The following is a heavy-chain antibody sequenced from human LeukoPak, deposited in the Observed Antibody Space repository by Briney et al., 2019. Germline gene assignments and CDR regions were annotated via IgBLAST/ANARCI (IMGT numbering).Heavy chain of an antibody. Sequence: PGGSLRLSCAASGFTFSNYEMNWVRQAPGRGLEWVSYISSSGSSIYYADSVKGRFTISRDNGKNSLYLQMNSLRAEDTAVYYCARSVIVGRGSGDYWGQGTLVTVSS. J-gene: IGHJ4*02. CDR2: ISSSGSSI. CDR1: GFTFSNYE. D-gene: IGHD3-22*01. V-gene: IGHV3-48*03. CDR3: ARSVIVGRGSGDY.